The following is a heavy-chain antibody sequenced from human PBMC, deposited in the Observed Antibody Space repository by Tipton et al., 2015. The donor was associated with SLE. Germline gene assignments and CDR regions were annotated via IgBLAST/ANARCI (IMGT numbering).Heavy chain of an antibody. V-gene: IGHV1-24*01. CDR3: ATADTVRSGTVGFDP. CDR1: GYTLSELF. CDR2: FDPEDGET. Sequence: QLVQSGAEVKKPGASVKVSCKVSGYTLSELFLHWVRQAPGKGLEWMGGFDPEDGETIYAQKFQGRVTMTEDTSTDTAYMELNSLRSEDTAVYYCATADTVRSGTVGFDPWGQGTLVTVSS. D-gene: IGHD1-1*01. J-gene: IGHJ5*02.